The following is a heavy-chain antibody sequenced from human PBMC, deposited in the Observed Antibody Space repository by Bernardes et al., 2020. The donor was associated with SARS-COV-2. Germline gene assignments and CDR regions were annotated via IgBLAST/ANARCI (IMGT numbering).Heavy chain of an antibody. Sequence: GGSLRLSCAASGFTFSSYAMSWVRQAPGKGLEWVSAISGSGGSTYYADSVKGRFTISRDNSKNTRYLQMNSLRAEDTAVYYCARDLRVRASSYGMDVWGQGTTVTVSS. CDR1: GFTFSSYA. D-gene: IGHD3-10*01. J-gene: IGHJ6*02. CDR3: ARDLRVRASSYGMDV. V-gene: IGHV3-23*01. CDR2: ISGSGGST.